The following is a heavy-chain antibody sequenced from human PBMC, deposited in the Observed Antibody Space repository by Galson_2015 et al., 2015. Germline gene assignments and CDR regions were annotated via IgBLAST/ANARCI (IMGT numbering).Heavy chain of an antibody. Sequence: SLRLSCAASGVTVSDYYMSWIRQAPGKGLEWVSYISSSGSTIYYADSVKGRFTISRDYAKNSLYLQMNSLRDEDTAVYYCARARYPQYPLGTWGQGTLVTVSS. CDR3: ARARYPQYPLGT. CDR1: GVTVSDYY. CDR2: ISSSGSTI. D-gene: IGHD2-2*01. J-gene: IGHJ5*02. V-gene: IGHV3-11*01.